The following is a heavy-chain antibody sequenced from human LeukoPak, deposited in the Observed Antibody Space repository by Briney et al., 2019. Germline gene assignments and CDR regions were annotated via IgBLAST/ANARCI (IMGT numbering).Heavy chain of an antibody. J-gene: IGHJ4*02. CDR1: GGSISSSSYY. CDR3: ARVLNEREVISAFDY. V-gene: IGHV4-39*07. CDR2: IYYSGST. Sequence: SETLSPTCTVSGGSISSSSYYWGWIRQPPGKGREWIGRIYYSGSTYYNPSPKSRVTISVDTSKNQFSLKLSSVTAADTAVYYCARVLNEREVISAFDYWGQGTLVTVSS. D-gene: IGHD3-22*01.